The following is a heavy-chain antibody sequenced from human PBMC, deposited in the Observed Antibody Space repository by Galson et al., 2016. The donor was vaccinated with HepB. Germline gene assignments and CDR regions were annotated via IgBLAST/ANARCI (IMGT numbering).Heavy chain of an antibody. CDR2: INPYSGGT. V-gene: IGHV1-2*04. D-gene: IGHD2-15*01. CDR1: GYRFTGYY. Sequence: SVKVSCKASGYRFTGYYIHWVRQAPGQGLEWMGWINPYSGGTNYAQKFQGWVTMTRDTSISTAYMELTSLTSDDTAVYYCAIANDYCSGGNCYFDYWGQGTRVTVSS. CDR3: AIANDYCSGGNCYFDY. J-gene: IGHJ4*02.